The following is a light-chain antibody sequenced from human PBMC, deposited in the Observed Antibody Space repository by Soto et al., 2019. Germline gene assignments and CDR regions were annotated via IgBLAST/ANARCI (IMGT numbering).Light chain of an antibody. CDR3: QTWDSGSAHFV. Sequence: SSDLTQTPAVSVSPGQIASISCSGAKLGEQYACWYQQKPGQSPVMVIYETNKRPSGIPERFSGSKSGKTATLTISGTQAMDEADYYCQTWDSGSAHFVFGTGTKVTVL. CDR2: ETN. J-gene: IGLJ1*01. CDR1: KLGEQY. V-gene: IGLV3-1*01.